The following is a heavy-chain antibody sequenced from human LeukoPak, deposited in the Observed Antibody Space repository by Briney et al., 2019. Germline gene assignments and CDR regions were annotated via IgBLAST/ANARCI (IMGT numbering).Heavy chain of an antibody. CDR2: IYTSGST. Sequence: SQTLSLTCTVSGGSISSGSYYWSWIRQPAGKGLEWIGRIYTSGSTNYNPSLKSRVTISVDTSKNQFSLKLSSVTAADTAVYYCARVPAGIAAALTLEGYYYYYMDVWGKGTTVTVSS. J-gene: IGHJ6*03. CDR1: GGSISSGSYY. D-gene: IGHD6-13*01. CDR3: ARVPAGIAAALTLEGYYYYYMDV. V-gene: IGHV4-61*02.